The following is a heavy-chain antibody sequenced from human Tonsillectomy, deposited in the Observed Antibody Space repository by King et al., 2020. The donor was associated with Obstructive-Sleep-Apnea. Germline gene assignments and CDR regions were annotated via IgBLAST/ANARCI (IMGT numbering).Heavy chain of an antibody. V-gene: IGHV1-46*01. J-gene: IGHJ3*02. Sequence: AQLVQSGAEVKKPGASVKVSCKASGYTSTSYYMHWVRQAPGQGLEWMGIINLSGGTPNYAQKFQGRVTMTRDTSTSTVYMEVSSLRSEDMALYYCARDPGSSGFDIWGQGTMVTVSS. CDR1: GYTSTSYY. CDR2: INLSGGTP. D-gene: IGHD6-25*01. CDR3: ARDPGSSGFDI.